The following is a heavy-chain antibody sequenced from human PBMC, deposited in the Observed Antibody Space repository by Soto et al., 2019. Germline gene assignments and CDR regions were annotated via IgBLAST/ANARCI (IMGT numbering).Heavy chain of an antibody. CDR2: IRTKTNNYAT. CDR3: TAMAGIDY. D-gene: IGHD6-19*01. J-gene: IGHJ4*02. CDR1: GFTFSGSG. Sequence: EVQLVESGGGLVQPGGSLKLSCAASGFTFSGSGIHWVHQASGKGLEWVGRIRTKTNNYATAYAASVKGRFTISGDDSKNMAYLQMNSLKTEDTAVYYCTAMAGIDYWGQGTLVTVSS. V-gene: IGHV3-73*02.